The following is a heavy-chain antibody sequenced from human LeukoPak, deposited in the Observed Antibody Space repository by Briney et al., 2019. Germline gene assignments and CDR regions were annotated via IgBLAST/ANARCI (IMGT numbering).Heavy chain of an antibody. CDR1: VYTFTGYY. CDR3: ARDRGYYDSSGYYYFDY. V-gene: IGHV1-2*02. CDR2: INPNSGGT. Sequence: ASVKVSSKASVYTFTGYYMHSVREAPGQGLEWMGWINPNSGGTNYAQKFQGRVTMTRDTSISTAYMELSRLRSDDTAVYYCARDRGYYDSSGYYYFDYWGQGTLVTVSS. J-gene: IGHJ4*02. D-gene: IGHD3-22*01.